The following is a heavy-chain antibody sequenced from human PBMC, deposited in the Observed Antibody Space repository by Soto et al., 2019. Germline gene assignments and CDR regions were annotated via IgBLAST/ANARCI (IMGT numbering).Heavy chain of an antibody. CDR2: ITGDGVTT. J-gene: IGHJ2*01. V-gene: IGHV3-23*01. Sequence: GGSLRLSCAASGFTFNSYAMSWVRQTPGEGLEWVSTITGDGVTTYYADSVKGRFTISRDNSNDTLFLQMSGLRAEDTVVYYCAKGYSSRWFWFFDLWGRGTLVTVSS. CDR1: GFTFNSYA. D-gene: IGHD6-13*01. CDR3: AKGYSSRWFWFFDL.